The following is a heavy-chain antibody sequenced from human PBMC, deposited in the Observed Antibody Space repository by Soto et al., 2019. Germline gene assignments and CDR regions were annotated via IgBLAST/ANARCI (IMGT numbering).Heavy chain of an antibody. Sequence: SETLSLTCTVSCGSITTYYWSWIRQSPGKGLEWIGYIFYSGSPNYNPSLKSRVTISVDTSQNQISLKLSSVTAADTAVYYCASDRDGFNSWGRGTLVTVSS. V-gene: IGHV4-59*01. CDR3: ASDRDGFNS. J-gene: IGHJ4*02. CDR1: CGSITTYY. CDR2: IFYSGSP. D-gene: IGHD5-12*01.